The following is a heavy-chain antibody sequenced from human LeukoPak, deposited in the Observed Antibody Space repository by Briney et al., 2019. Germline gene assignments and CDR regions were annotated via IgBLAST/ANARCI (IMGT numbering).Heavy chain of an antibody. V-gene: IGHV3-48*03. D-gene: IGHD3-10*01. J-gene: IGHJ4*02. CDR3: ARDSVWFGELLN. CDR1: DLIFGGLT. CDR2: IGTSVNAI. Sequence: GGPLKLSLEAPDLIFGGLTLIGFGRVQGKGLNWIAHIGTSVNAIYYADSVKGRFTISRDNARNSLYLQMDSLRVEDTAVYYCARDSVWFGELLNWGQGALVTVSS.